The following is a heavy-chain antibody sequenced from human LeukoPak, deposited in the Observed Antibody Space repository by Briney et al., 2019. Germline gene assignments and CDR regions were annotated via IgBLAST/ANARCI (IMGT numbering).Heavy chain of an antibody. D-gene: IGHD6-19*01. CDR2: INHSGSA. CDR1: GGSFSGYY. CDR3: ARGLQWLVKYYFDY. Sequence: SETLSLTCAVSGGSFSGYYWTWIRQPPGKGLEWIGEINHSGSANYNPSLKSRATISLDTSKNQFSLKLSSVTAADTAVYYCARGLQWLVKYYFDYWGQGTLVTVSS. J-gene: IGHJ4*02. V-gene: IGHV4-34*01.